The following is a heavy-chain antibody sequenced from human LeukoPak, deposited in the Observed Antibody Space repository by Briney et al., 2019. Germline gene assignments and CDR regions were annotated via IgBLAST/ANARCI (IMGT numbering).Heavy chain of an antibody. CDR2: IYSGGST. CDR3: ARGASLYSSGWYYPY. Sequence: PGGSLRLSCAVSGFTVNNNYMSWVRQAPGKGLEWVSVIYSGGSTYYADSVKGRFTIPRDNSKSTLYLQMNSLKAEDTAVYYCARGASLYSSGWYYPYWGQGTLVTVSS. J-gene: IGHJ4*02. D-gene: IGHD6-19*01. CDR1: GFTVNNNY. V-gene: IGHV3-66*02.